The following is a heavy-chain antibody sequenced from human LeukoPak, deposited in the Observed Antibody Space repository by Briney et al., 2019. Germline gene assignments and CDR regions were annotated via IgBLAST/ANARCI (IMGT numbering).Heavy chain of an antibody. CDR2: ISSSGSTI. Sequence: GGSLRLSCAASGFTFSDYYMSWTRQAPGKGLEWVSYISSSGSTIYYADSVKGRFTISRDNAKNSLYLQMNSLRAEDTAVYYCARDLLRAAAASDYWGQGTLVTVSS. CDR3: ARDLLRAAAASDY. CDR1: GFTFSDYY. V-gene: IGHV3-11*01. J-gene: IGHJ4*02. D-gene: IGHD6-13*01.